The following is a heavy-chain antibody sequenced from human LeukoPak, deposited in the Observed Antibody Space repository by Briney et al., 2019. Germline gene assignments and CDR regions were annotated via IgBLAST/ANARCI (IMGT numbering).Heavy chain of an antibody. CDR2: ISWNSVSI. CDR1: GFTFEDYA. CDR3: AKGYSSGWYLGPADY. V-gene: IGHV3-9*03. J-gene: IGHJ4*02. Sequence: PLRLSCAASGFTFEDYAMHWVRQAPGKGLEWVSGISWNSVSIGYADSVKGRFTISRDNAKNSLYLQMNSLRAEDMALYYCAKGYSSGWYLGPADYWGQGTLVTVSS. D-gene: IGHD6-19*01.